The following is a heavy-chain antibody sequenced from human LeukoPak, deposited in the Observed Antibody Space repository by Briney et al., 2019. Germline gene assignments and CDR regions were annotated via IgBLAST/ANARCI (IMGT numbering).Heavy chain of an antibody. V-gene: IGHV3-74*01. CDR1: GFTFSSYW. D-gene: IGHD3-9*01. J-gene: IGHJ4*02. Sequence: GGSLRLSCAASGFTFSSYWMHWVRQAPGKGLVWVPRINSDGSSTSYADSVKGRFTISRDNAKNTLYLQMNSLRAEDTAVYYCARPIASSYYDILTLWGLGTLVTVSS. CDR3: ARPIASSYYDILTL. CDR2: INSDGSST.